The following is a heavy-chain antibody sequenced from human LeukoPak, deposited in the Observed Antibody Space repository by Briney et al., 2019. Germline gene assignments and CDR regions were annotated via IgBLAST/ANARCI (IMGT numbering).Heavy chain of an antibody. CDR1: GFTFSSYA. D-gene: IGHD2-21*02. V-gene: IGHV3-30-3*01. Sequence: GSLRLSCAASGFTFSSYAMHWVRQAPGKGLEWVAVISYDGSNKYYADSVKGRFTISRDNSKNTLYLQMNSLRAEDTAVYYCARAQNDYYFDYWGQGTLVTVSS. CDR3: ARAQNDYYFDY. J-gene: IGHJ4*02. CDR2: ISYDGSNK.